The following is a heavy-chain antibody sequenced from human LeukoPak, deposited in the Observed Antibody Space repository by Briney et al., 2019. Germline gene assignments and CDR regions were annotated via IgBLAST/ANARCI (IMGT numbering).Heavy chain of an antibody. CDR2: INHSGST. Sequence: SETLSLTCAVYGGSFSGYYWSWIRRPPGKGLEWIGEINHSGSTNYNPSLKSRVTISVDTSKNQFSLKLSSVTAADTAVYYCARRVGQWLVRGYYFDYWGQGTLVTVSS. CDR1: GGSFSGYY. J-gene: IGHJ4*02. CDR3: ARRVGQWLVRGYYFDY. D-gene: IGHD6-19*01. V-gene: IGHV4-34*01.